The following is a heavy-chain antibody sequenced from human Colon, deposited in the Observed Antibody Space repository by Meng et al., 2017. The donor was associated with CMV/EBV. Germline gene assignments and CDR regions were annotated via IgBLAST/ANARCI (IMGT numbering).Heavy chain of an antibody. CDR2: INPDGRIT. J-gene: IGHJ4*02. D-gene: IGHD3-3*01. Sequence: GESLKISCVASGFTFSTSWIHWVRQAPGKGPVWVSIINPDGRITRYVDSVKGRFTISRDNAKNTLYLQMNSLRAEDTAVYYCAKDYDFSGWWGQGTLVTVSS. CDR3: AKDYDFSGW. V-gene: IGHV3-74*01. CDR1: GFTFSTSW.